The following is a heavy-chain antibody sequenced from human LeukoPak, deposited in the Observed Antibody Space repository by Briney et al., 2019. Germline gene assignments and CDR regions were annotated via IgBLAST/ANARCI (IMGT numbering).Heavy chain of an antibody. Sequence: PSETLSLTCTVSGGSISSSSYYWGWIRQPPGKGLEWIGGIYYSGSTYYNPSLKSRVTISVDTSKNQFSLKLSSVTAADTAVYYCARRSQLGGGAYYFDYWGQGTLVTVSS. V-gene: IGHV4-39*01. CDR2: IYYSGST. J-gene: IGHJ4*02. CDR3: ARRSQLGGGAYYFDY. D-gene: IGHD1-1*01. CDR1: GGSISSSSYY.